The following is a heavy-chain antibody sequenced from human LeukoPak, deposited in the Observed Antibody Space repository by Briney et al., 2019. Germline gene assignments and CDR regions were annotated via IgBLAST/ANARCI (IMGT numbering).Heavy chain of an antibody. J-gene: IGHJ3*02. Sequence: PGGSLRLSCAASGFTFSSYWMSWVRQAPGKGLEWVANIKQDGSEKYYVDSVKGRFTISRDNAKNSLYLQMNSLRAEDTAVYYCASLILPAAMDAFDIWGQGTMVNVSS. CDR1: GFTFSSYW. D-gene: IGHD2-2*01. CDR3: ASLILPAAMDAFDI. V-gene: IGHV3-7*01. CDR2: IKQDGSEK.